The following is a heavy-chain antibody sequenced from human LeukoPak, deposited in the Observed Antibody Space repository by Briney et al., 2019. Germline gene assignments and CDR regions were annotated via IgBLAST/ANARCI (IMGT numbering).Heavy chain of an antibody. CDR1: GFTFSSYS. Sequence: GRSLRPSCAASGFTFSSYSTSWVRHAPGKGLEWVSAISSSGGSTYHADSVKGRFTISRDNSKNTLYLQMNSLRAEDTAVYYCAKAREAGYYPYYYYGMNVWGRGTTVTVSS. D-gene: IGHD3-22*01. CDR2: ISSSGGST. CDR3: AKAREAGYYPYYYYGMNV. J-gene: IGHJ6*02. V-gene: IGHV3-23*01.